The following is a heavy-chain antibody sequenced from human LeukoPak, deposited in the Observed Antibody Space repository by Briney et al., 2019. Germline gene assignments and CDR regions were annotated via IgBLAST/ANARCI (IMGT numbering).Heavy chain of an antibody. J-gene: IGHJ4*02. CDR1: GFTFSGYE. V-gene: IGHV3-48*03. Sequence: GGSLRLSCAASGFTFSGYEMNWVRQAPGKGREWVSYISSSGTTKYYAESVKGRFSISRDNSKNTLNLQMNSLRAEDTAVYYCAREGVNIVSTITGSTPDYWGQGTLVAVSS. D-gene: IGHD5/OR15-5a*01. CDR3: AREGVNIVSTITGSTPDY. CDR2: ISSSGTTK.